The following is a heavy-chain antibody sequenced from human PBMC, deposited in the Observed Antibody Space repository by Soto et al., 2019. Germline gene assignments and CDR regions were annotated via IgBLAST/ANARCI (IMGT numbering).Heavy chain of an antibody. Sequence: QVQLVQSGAEVKKPGSSVKVCCKASGGTFSSYAISWVRQAPGQGLEWMGGIIPIFGTANYAQKFQGRVTITADESTSTAYMELSSLRSEDTAVYYCARRAVVQYGGDFDYWGQGTLVTVSS. CDR2: IIPIFGTA. J-gene: IGHJ4*02. CDR3: ARRAVVQYGGDFDY. V-gene: IGHV1-69*01. D-gene: IGHD3-22*01. CDR1: GGTFSSYA.